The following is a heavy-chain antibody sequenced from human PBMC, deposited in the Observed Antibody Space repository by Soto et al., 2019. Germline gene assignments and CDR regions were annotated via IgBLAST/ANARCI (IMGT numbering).Heavy chain of an antibody. CDR3: VKDRVPGAYGHYYCMDV. CDR1: GITLNNSG. D-gene: IGHD5-12*01. J-gene: IGHJ6*02. Sequence: QVQLVESGGGVVQPGRSLRLSCRVSGITLNNSGIHWVRQAPGKGLEWMAVISHDGSEQYYADSMKGRLNISRDNSKNTVNLQMNSLRGEDTAIYYCVKDRVPGAYGHYYCMDVWGQGTTVTVSS. V-gene: IGHV3-30*18. CDR2: ISHDGSEQ.